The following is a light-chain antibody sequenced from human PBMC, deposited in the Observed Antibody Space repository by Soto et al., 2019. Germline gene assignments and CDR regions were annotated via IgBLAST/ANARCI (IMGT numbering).Light chain of an antibody. V-gene: IGKV3-15*01. CDR3: LQYKKWPQWT. CDR2: GAS. CDR1: QSVSSS. Sequence: EIVMTQSPATLSVSPGERVTLSCWASQSVSSSLAWYQQRRGQAPRLLIYGASSRATGIPARFSGSGSGTEFTLTISSLQSEDFAVYYCLQYKKWPQWTFGQGTKVDIK. J-gene: IGKJ1*01.